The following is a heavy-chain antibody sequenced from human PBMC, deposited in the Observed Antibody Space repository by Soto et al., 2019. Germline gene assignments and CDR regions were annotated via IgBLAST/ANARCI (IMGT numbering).Heavy chain of an antibody. V-gene: IGHV5-51*01. J-gene: IGHJ3*02. CDR2: IYPDDSDT. CDR1: GFNFPTFW. CDR3: ARQDGDYGGHAFDI. D-gene: IGHD4-17*01. Sequence: GESLKISCKHSGFNFPTFWIAWVRQMPGKGLEWMGTIYPDDSDTRYSPSFQGQVTISADKSIQTAYLQWGSLKASDTAMYYCARQDGDYGGHAFDIWGQGTMVTVSS.